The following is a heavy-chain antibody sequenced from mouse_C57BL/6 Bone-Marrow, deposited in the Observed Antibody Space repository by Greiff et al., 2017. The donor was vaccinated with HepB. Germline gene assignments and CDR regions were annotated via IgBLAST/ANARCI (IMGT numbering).Heavy chain of an antibody. CDR1: GYTFTSYW. J-gene: IGHJ3*01. Sequence: QVQLKQPGTELVKPGASVTLSCQASGYTFTSYWMHWVKQRPGQGLEWIGNINPSNGGTNYNEKFKSKATLTVDKSSSTAYMQLSSLTSEDSAVYYCAREGYDYGVAYWGQGTLVTGSA. CDR2: INPSNGGT. CDR3: AREGYDYGVAY. D-gene: IGHD2-4*01. V-gene: IGHV1-53*01.